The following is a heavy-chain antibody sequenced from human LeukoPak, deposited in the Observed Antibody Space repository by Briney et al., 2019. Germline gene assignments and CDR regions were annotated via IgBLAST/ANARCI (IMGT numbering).Heavy chain of an antibody. Sequence: GGSLTLSCAASGFTFSSYWMSWVRQAPGKGLEWVANIKQDGSEKYYVDSVKGRFTISRDNAKNSLYLQMNSLRAEDTAVYYCARAGVLYAFDIWGQGTMVTVSS. V-gene: IGHV3-7*01. CDR2: IKQDGSEK. J-gene: IGHJ3*02. CDR3: ARAGVLYAFDI. CDR1: GFTFSSYW.